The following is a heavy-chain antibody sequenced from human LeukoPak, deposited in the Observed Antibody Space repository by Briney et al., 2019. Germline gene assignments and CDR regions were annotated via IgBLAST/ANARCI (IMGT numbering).Heavy chain of an antibody. CDR1: GFALSSHW. Sequence: GGSLRLSCAASGFALSSHWMTWVRQVPGRGPEWVANVNRDGSETYYLDSVKGRFTISKDNAKNSLYLQVNSLRAEDTALYHCARNNGMDVWGQGTTVIVSS. CDR3: ARNNGMDV. V-gene: IGHV3-7*03. CDR2: VNRDGSET. J-gene: IGHJ6*02.